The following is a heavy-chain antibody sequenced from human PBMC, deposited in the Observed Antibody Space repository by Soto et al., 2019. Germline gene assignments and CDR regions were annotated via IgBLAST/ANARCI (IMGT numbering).Heavy chain of an antibody. CDR2: VSGAGDST. D-gene: IGHD3-16*01. CDR1: GFTFSSYA. J-gene: IGHJ4*02. CDR3: AKNVMAGRPSSFEY. Sequence: GGSLRLSCAASGFTFSSYAMSWVRQAPGKGLEWVAAVSGAGDSTNYADSAKGRFTVSRDNSKNTLYLQMNSLRAEDTAVYYCAKNVMAGRPSSFEYWGQGTRVTVSS. V-gene: IGHV3-23*01.